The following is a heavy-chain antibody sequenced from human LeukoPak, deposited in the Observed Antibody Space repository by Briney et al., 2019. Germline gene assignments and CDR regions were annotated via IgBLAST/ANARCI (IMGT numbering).Heavy chain of an antibody. Sequence: GGSLRLSCAASGFTFSSYAMSWVRQAPGKGLEWVAVISYDGSNKYYADSVKGRFTISRDNSKNTLYLQMNSLRAEDTAVYYCAKEGNYYGSGSYYYFDYWGQGTLVTVSS. CDR3: AKEGNYYGSGSYYYFDY. D-gene: IGHD3-10*01. V-gene: IGHV3-30-3*02. CDR2: ISYDGSNK. CDR1: GFTFSSYA. J-gene: IGHJ4*02.